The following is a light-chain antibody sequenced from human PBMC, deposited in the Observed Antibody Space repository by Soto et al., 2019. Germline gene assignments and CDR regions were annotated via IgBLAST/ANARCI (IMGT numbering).Light chain of an antibody. J-gene: IGKJ1*01. V-gene: IGKV3D-20*02. CDR1: QSVSSSH. CDR3: HQRQSWPRT. Sequence: EIVLTQSPGTLSLSPGERATLSCRASQSVSSSHLAWYQQKPGQAPRLVIYAASSRATGVPDRFSGSGSGTDFTLTINSLAPEDFAIYYCHQRQSWPRTFGQGTKVDI. CDR2: AAS.